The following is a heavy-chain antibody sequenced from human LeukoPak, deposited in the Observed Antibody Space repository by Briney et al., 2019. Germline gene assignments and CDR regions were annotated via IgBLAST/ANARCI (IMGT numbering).Heavy chain of an antibody. J-gene: IGHJ4*02. V-gene: IGHV4-4*02. CDR3: GKTDIYFNPIDY. CDR1: GVSISTSEW. Sequence: SETLSLTCAVSGVSISTSEWWIWVRQPPGQGLEWIGEIHRDGRTRYNPSLTSRVTMSTDYSKNQFSLNVRFVTAADTAIYYCGKTDIYFNPIDYWGPGSLVTVSS. D-gene: IGHD3-9*01. CDR2: IHRDGRT.